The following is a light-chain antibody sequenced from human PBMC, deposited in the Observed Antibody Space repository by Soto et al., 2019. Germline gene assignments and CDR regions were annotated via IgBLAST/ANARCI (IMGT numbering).Light chain of an antibody. CDR3: QQYDSYPWT. V-gene: IGKV1-5*01. CDR2: DAS. CDR1: QSLSRW. Sequence: DIQMTQSPSTLSASVGDRVTITCRASQSLSRWLAWYQQKPGKAPKLLIYDASSLESGVPSRFSGSASGTEFTLSITPLQPDDFATYYCQQYDSYPWTFDQGTKVDIK. J-gene: IGKJ1*01.